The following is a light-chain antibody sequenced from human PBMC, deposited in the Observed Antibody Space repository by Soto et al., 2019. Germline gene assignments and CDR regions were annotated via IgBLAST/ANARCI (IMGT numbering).Light chain of an antibody. CDR2: GAS. CDR1: QSISSSF. CDR3: QKYGNFWT. J-gene: IGKJ1*01. Sequence: EIVLTQSPGTLSLSPGERAALSCRASQSISSSFLAWYQHKPGQAPRLLIHGASSRATGIPDRFSGGGSGTEFTLTIRRLEPDDFAVYYCQKYGNFWTFGQGTKVDIK. V-gene: IGKV3-20*01.